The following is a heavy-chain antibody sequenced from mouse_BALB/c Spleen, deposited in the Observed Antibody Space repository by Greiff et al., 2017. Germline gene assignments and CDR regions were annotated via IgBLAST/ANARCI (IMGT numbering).Heavy chain of an antibody. V-gene: IGHV1S135*01. CDR1: GYSFTDYN. CDR2: IDPYNGGT. CDR3: AVGDYGSSYSFAY. D-gene: IGHD1-1*01. J-gene: IGHJ3*01. Sequence: EVKLVESGPELVKPGASVKVSCKASGYSFTDYNMYWVQQSHGKSLEWIGYIDPYNGGTSYTHKFKGQATLTVDKSSSTAFMHLNSLTSEDSAVYYCAVGDYGSSYSFAYWGQGTLVTVSA.